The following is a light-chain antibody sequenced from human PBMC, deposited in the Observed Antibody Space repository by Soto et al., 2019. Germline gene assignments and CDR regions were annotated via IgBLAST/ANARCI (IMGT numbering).Light chain of an antibody. V-gene: IGKV1D-12*01. J-gene: IGKJ5*01. CDR2: STS. Sequence: DIQMTQSPSSVSASVGDRVTITCRARQDIDRRLAWYQQKPGQAHKLLVYSTSTLHSGVPSRFSGSGSGTDFTLTISSLQTEDYGTYYCQQSNSFPLTFGQGTRLDIK. CDR3: QQSNSFPLT. CDR1: QDIDRR.